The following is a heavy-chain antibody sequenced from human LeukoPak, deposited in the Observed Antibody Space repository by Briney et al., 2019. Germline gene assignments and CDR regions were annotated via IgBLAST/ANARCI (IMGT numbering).Heavy chain of an antibody. CDR2: ISGSGGST. D-gene: IGHD3-10*01. V-gene: IGHV3-23*01. CDR3: AKDPGDPRFGELLYGMT. J-gene: IGHJ4*02. CDR1: GFTLSSYA. Sequence: GGSLRLSCAASGFTLSSYAMSWVRQAPGKGLEWVSAISGSGGSTYYADSVKGRFTISRDNSKNTLYLQMNSLRAEDTAVYYCAKDPGDPRFGELLYGMTWGQGTLVTVSS.